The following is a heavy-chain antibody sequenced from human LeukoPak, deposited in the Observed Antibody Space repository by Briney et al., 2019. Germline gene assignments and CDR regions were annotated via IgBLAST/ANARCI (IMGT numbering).Heavy chain of an antibody. J-gene: IGHJ3*02. CDR1: GGSISSGGYY. CDR3: ARVRVTMIVVVHSGAFDI. CDR2: IYHSGST. V-gene: IGHV4-30-2*01. Sequence: SETLSLTCTVSGGSISSGGYYWSWIRQPPGKGLEWIGYIYHSGSTYYNPSLKSRVTISVDRSKNQFSLKLSSVTAADTAVYYCARVRVTMIVVVHSGAFDIWGQGTMVTVSS. D-gene: IGHD3-22*01.